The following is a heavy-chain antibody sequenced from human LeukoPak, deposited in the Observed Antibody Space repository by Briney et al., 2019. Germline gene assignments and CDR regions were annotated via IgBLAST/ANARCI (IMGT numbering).Heavy chain of an antibody. CDR2: ISYDGSNK. V-gene: IGHV3-30*04. D-gene: IGHD6-13*01. CDR1: EFTFSNYA. J-gene: IGHJ4*02. CDR3: AKLCIAAAGTDYFGY. Sequence: GGSLRLSCAASEFTFSNYAMHWVRQAPGKGLEWVAVISYDGSNKYYADSVKGRFTVSRDNSKNTLYLQMNSLRAEDTAVYYCAKLCIAAAGTDYFGYWGQGTLVTVSS.